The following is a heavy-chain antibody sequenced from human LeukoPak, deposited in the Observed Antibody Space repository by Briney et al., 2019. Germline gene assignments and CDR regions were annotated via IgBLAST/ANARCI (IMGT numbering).Heavy chain of an antibody. V-gene: IGHV3-23*01. CDR2: ISGSGGNT. CDR1: GFTFSSYA. J-gene: IGHJ6*04. Sequence: GGSLRLSCAASGFTFSSYAMSWVRQAPGKGLEWVSAISGSGGNTYYADSVKGRFTISRDNSKNSLYLQMNSLRAEDTAVYYCAELGITMIGGVWGKGTTVTISS. CDR3: AELGITMIGGV. D-gene: IGHD3-10*02.